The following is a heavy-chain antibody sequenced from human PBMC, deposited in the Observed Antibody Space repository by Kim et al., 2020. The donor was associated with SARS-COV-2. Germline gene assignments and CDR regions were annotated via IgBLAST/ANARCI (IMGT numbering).Heavy chain of an antibody. CDR2: GSP. CDR3: AKGWNLFDY. J-gene: IGHJ4*02. Sequence: GSPYYAGSVKGRLTISRDNSENKVYLQMTSLRAEDTAVYYCAKGWNLFDYWGQGTLVTVSS. D-gene: IGHD1-7*01. V-gene: IGHV3-23*01.